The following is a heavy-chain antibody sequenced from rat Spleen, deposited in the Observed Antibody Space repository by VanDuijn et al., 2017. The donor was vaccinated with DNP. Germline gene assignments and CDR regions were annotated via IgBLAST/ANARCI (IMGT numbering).Heavy chain of an antibody. CDR2: ISYDGGSS. Sequence: EVQLVESGGDLVQPGRSLKVSCAASGFTFSDYYMAWVRQAPTKGLEWVAAISYDGGSSYYRDSVKGRFTISRDNAKSSLYLQMDSLRSEDTATYYCATTRVYYFDYWGQGVMVTVSS. V-gene: IGHV5-20*01. CDR1: GFTFSDYY. J-gene: IGHJ2*01. CDR3: ATTRVYYFDY. D-gene: IGHD1-4*01.